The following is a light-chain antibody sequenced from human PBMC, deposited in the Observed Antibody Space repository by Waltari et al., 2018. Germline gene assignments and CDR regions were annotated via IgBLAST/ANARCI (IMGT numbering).Light chain of an antibody. CDR2: RNN. Sequence: QAGLTQPPSVSKGLRQTATLTCTGNSNNVGNQGAAWLQQHQGHPPKLLSYRNNNRPSGISGGFPASRSGNTASLTITGLQPEDEADYYCSAWDSSLSARVFGGGTKLTVL. V-gene: IGLV10-54*04. J-gene: IGLJ3*02. CDR3: SAWDSSLSARV. CDR1: SNNVGNQG.